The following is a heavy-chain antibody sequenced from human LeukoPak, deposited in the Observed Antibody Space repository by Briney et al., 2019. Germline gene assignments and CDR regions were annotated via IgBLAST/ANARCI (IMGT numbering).Heavy chain of an antibody. V-gene: IGHV4-39*01. CDR2: IYYSGST. CDR3: ARHVVEFGVFAHDFWSGYETSDAFDI. J-gene: IGHJ3*02. CDR1: GDSISSYY. Sequence: SETLSLTCTVSGDSISSYYWGWIRQPPGKGLEWIGSIYYSGSTYYNPSLKSRVTISVDTSKNQFSLKLSSVTAADTAVYYCARHVVEFGVFAHDFWSGYETSDAFDIWGQGTMVTVSS. D-gene: IGHD3-3*01.